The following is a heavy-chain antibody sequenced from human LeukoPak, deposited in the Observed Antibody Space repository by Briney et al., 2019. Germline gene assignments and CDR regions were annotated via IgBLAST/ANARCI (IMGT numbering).Heavy chain of an antibody. Sequence: PGGSLRLSCAASGFIFSRYWMHWVRQGPGKGLVWVSHINSDGSTTSYADSVRGRFTISRDNTKNTLYLHMSSLRAEDTAVYYCARVSRTAFHRENYFDCWGQGALVTVSS. J-gene: IGHJ4*02. CDR2: INSDGSTT. D-gene: IGHD5-18*01. CDR3: ARVSRTAFHRENYFDC. V-gene: IGHV3-74*01. CDR1: GFIFSRYW.